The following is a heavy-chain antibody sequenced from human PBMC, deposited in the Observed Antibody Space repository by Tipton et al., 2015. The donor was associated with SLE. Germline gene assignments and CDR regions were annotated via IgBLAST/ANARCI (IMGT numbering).Heavy chain of an antibody. J-gene: IGHJ1*01. CDR3: ARVRGRGYFQH. V-gene: IGHV4-59*01. CDR1: GGSISSYY. Sequence: LRLSCTVSGGSISSYYWSWIRQPPGKGLEWIGYIYYSGSTNYNPSLKSRVTISVDTSKNQFSLKLSYVTAADTAVYYCARVRGRGYFQHWGQGTLVTVSS. CDR2: IYYSGST. D-gene: IGHD3-10*01.